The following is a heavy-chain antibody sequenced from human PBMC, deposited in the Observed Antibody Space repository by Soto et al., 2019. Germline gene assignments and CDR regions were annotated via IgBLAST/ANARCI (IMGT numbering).Heavy chain of an antibody. CDR2: ISADGATT. V-gene: IGHV3-23*01. Sequence: GGSLRLSCAPSGCTFSTCAMTGVRQAPGKGLEWVSSISADGATTFHSDSVKGRFTTSRDNSRNTLYLQMGSLTVEDTAIYYCAGISPTSATEFWGQGTPVTVSS. CDR1: GCTFSTCA. J-gene: IGHJ4*02. D-gene: IGHD2-15*01. CDR3: AGISPTSATEF.